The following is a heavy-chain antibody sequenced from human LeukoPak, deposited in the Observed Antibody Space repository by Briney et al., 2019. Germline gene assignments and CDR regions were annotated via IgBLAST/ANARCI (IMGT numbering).Heavy chain of an antibody. Sequence: SETLSLTCTVSGGSISSSSYYWGWIRQPPGKGLGWIGSIYYSGSTYYNPSLKSRVTISVDTSKNQFSLKLSSVTAADTAVYYCASFSAGLGWGQGTLVTVSS. V-gene: IGHV4-39*01. CDR2: IYYSGST. D-gene: IGHD3-16*01. J-gene: IGHJ4*02. CDR3: ASFSAGLG. CDR1: GGSISSSSYY.